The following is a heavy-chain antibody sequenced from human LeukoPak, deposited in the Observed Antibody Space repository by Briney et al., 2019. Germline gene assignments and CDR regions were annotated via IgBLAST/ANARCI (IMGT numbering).Heavy chain of an antibody. CDR3: TRGGPVAGTHKYFQH. CDR2: MNPNNGNT. V-gene: IGHV1-8*01. CDR1: GYTFTSYD. D-gene: IGHD6-19*01. J-gene: IGHJ1*01. Sequence: ASVKVSCKASGYTFTSYDINWVRQATGQGLEWMGWMNPNNGNTDYAQKFQGRVTLTRNTSISTAYMELSSLRSEDTAVYYCTRGGPVAGTHKYFQHWGQGPLVTVPS.